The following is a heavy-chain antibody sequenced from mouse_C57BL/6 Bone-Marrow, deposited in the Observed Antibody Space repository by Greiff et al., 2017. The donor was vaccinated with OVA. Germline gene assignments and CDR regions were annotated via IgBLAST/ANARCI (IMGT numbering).Heavy chain of an antibody. J-gene: IGHJ4*01. Sequence: VQLQQSGPELVKPGASVKISCKASGYTFTDYYMNWVKQSHGKSLEWIGDINPNNGGTSYNQKFKGKATLTVDKSSSTAYMELRSLTSEDSAVDYCAKIITTDYYAMDYWGQGTSVTVSS. D-gene: IGHD1-2*01. CDR2: INPNNGGT. CDR1: GYTFTDYY. CDR3: AKIITTDYYAMDY. V-gene: IGHV1-26*01.